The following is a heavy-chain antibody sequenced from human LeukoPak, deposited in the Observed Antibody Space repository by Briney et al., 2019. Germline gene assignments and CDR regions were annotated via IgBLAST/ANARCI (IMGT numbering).Heavy chain of an antibody. CDR1: GFTFSSYG. Sequence: GGSLRLSCAASGFTFSSYGMHWVRQAPGKGLEWVAVIWYDGSNKYYADSVKGRFTISRDNSKNTLYLQMNSLRAEDTAVYYCARDNTVFSPTDVWGQGTTVTVSS. V-gene: IGHV3-33*01. J-gene: IGHJ6*02. CDR2: IWYDGSNK. CDR3: ARDNTVFSPTDV. D-gene: IGHD4-17*01.